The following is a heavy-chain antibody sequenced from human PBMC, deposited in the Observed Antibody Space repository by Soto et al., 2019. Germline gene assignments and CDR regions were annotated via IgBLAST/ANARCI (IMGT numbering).Heavy chain of an antibody. J-gene: IGHJ5*02. CDR1: GFPFSSYA. CDR2: ITGSGGST. CDR3: ALRRGQGWFDL. V-gene: IGHV3-23*01. Sequence: SLRLSCTASGFPFSSYAMSWVRQAPGKGLEWVSDITGSGGSTYYAASVKGRFTISRDNSKNTLYLQMNSLRAEDTAIYYCALRRGQGWFDLWGQGTLVTVSS. D-gene: IGHD3-10*01.